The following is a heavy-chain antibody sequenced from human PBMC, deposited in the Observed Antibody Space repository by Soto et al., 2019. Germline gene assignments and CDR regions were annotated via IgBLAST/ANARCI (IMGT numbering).Heavy chain of an antibody. CDR2: IDSDGIST. Sequence: GGSLRLSCAASGFTFSSCWMHWVRQAPGKGLVWVSRIDSDGISTNYADSVKGRFTISRDNAKNMLYLQMNSLRAEDTAVYYRASHPTYYYDSSAYSWGQGTLVTVSS. V-gene: IGHV3-74*01. CDR3: ASHPTYYYDSSAYS. CDR1: GFTFSSCW. D-gene: IGHD3-22*01. J-gene: IGHJ4*02.